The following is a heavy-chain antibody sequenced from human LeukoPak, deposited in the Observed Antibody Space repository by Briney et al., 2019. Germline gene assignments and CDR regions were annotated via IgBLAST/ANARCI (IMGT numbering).Heavy chain of an antibody. J-gene: IGHJ1*01. V-gene: IGHV1-2*02. Sequence: GASVKVSCKASRYTFTGYYMHWVRQAPGQGLEWMGWINPNSGGTNYAQKFQGRVTMTRDTSISTAYMELSRLRSDDTAVYYCATRYCSSTSCYAEYFQHWGQGTLVTVSS. CDR1: RYTFTGYY. CDR2: INPNSGGT. D-gene: IGHD2-2*01. CDR3: ATRYCSSTSCYAEYFQH.